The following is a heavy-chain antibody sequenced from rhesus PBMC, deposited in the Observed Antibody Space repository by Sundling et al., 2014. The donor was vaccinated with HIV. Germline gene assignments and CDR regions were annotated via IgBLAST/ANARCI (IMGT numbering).Heavy chain of an antibody. Sequence: QVQLVQSGAEVKKPGSSVKVSCKASGYTFTDSYIHWVRQAPGQGLEWMGEINPKTGGTNYAQKFQGRVTMTRDTSTSTAYMELSSLRSEDTAVYYCASLRICGLSCYGDYWGRGRSCYRLL. CDR1: GYTFTDSY. J-gene: IGHJ4*01. CDR2: INPKTGGT. D-gene: IGHD2-27*01. V-gene: IGHV1-138*01. CDR3: ASLRICGLSCYGDY.